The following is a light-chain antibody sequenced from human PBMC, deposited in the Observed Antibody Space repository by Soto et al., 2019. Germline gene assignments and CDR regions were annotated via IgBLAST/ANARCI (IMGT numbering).Light chain of an antibody. CDR3: QQLNSYPLT. V-gene: IGKV1-17*01. Sequence: DIQMTQSPSSLSASVEDRVIITCRASQSISNHLNWYQQKPGKAPKLLIYAASTLQSGVPSRVSGSGSGTDFTLTISSLQPEDFATYYCQQLNSYPLTFGGGTKVDIK. CDR1: QSISNH. CDR2: AAS. J-gene: IGKJ4*01.